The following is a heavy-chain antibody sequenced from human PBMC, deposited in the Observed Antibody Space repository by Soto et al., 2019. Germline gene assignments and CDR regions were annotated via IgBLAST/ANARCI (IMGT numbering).Heavy chain of an antibody. CDR2: IYYSGST. Sequence: PSETKSHTYTVSDGSISSYYWSWIRQPPGKGLEWIGYIYYSGSTHYADSVKGRFTVSRDNSKNTLYLQMNSLRAEDTAVYNSAKETVGPDWYFDLWGRGTLVTVSS. CDR3: AKETVGPDWYFDL. CDR1: DGSISSYY. J-gene: IGHJ2*01. V-gene: IGHV4-59*12.